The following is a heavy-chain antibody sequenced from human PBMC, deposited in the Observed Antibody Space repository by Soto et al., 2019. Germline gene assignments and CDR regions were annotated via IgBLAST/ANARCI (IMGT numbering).Heavy chain of an antibody. J-gene: IGHJ4*02. Sequence: GGSLRLSCAASGFPFGSHAISWVRQAQGKGLEWVSAISGNGGSTYYADSVKARFTISRDNSKNTLYLQMNSLRAGDTAVYYCAKRLGVIVVLVPAQIWVQGTLVTVSS. CDR3: AKRLGVIVVLVPAQI. V-gene: IGHV3-23*01. D-gene: IGHD2-15*01. CDR1: GFPFGSHA. CDR2: ISGNGGST.